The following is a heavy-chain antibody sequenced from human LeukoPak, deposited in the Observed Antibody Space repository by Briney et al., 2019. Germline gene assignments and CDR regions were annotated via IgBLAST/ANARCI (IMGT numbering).Heavy chain of an antibody. J-gene: IGHJ6*03. Sequence: ASVTVSDTLSVYTLTQLSMHWVRQAPGKGREWMGGFDPEDGETIYAQKFQGRVTMTEDTSTDTAYMELSSLRSEDTAVYYCATGRICRSSTSCAYYMDVWGKGTTVTVSS. CDR1: VYTLTQLS. V-gene: IGHV1-24*01. CDR2: FDPEDGET. CDR3: ATGRICRSSTSCAYYMDV. D-gene: IGHD2-2*01.